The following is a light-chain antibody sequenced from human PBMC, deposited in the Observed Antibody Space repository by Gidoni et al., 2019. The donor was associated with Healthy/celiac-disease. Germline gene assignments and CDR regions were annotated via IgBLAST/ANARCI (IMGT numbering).Light chain of an antibody. CDR1: QDFSNY. CDR3: QQYDNLPPGT. V-gene: IGKV1-33*01. Sequence: DISLTQSPASLSASVGDRVTITCQASQDFSNYLNWYQQKPGKAPKLLIYDASNLETGVPSRFSGSGSGTDFTFTISSLQSEDIATYYCQQYDNLPPGTFGGGTKVEIK. J-gene: IGKJ4*02. CDR2: DAS.